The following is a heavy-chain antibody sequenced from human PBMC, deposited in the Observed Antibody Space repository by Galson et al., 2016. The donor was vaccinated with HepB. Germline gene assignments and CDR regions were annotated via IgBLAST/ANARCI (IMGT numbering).Heavy chain of an antibody. CDR3: TRDGRMDV. Sequence: SLRLSCAASGFMFSDNYMSWVRQAPGKGLEWVSVIYAGGRTFYGDSAKGRFTISGDNSKNTFYLQMSILGVEDTGVYYCTRDGRMDVGGPGTTVTVSS. J-gene: IGHJ6*02. V-gene: IGHV3-53*01. CDR1: GFMFSDNY. CDR2: IYAGGRT.